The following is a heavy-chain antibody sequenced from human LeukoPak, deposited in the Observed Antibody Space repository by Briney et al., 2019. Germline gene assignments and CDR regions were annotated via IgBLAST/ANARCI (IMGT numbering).Heavy chain of an antibody. CDR1: GFTFSHYS. J-gene: IGHJ4*02. D-gene: IGHD3-10*01. V-gene: IGHV3-21*01. CDR2: ISSSSSYI. CDR3: ARDAPSYGSGSY. Sequence: PGGSLRLSCAASGFTFSHYSMNWVRQAPGKGLEWVSSISSSSSYIYYADSVKGRFTISRDNAKNSLYLQMNSLRAEDTAVYCCARDAPSYGSGSYWGQGTLVTVSS.